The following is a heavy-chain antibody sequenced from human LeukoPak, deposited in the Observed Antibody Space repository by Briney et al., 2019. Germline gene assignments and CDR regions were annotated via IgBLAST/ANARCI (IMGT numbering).Heavy chain of an antibody. V-gene: IGHV3-23*01. D-gene: IGHD3-22*01. CDR2: ISATGPDT. Sequence: ETLSLTCTVSGGSISTYYWTWIRQPPGKGLEWVSAISATGPDTYSADSVKGRCTISRDNSKKTLFLHMNSLRAEDTAVYYCARGMAATSGYLELEYWGQGTLVTVST. J-gene: IGHJ4*02. CDR1: GGSISTYY. CDR3: ARGMAATSGYLELEY.